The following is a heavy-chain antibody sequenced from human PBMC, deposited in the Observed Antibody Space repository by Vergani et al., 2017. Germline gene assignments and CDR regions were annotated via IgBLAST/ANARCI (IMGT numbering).Heavy chain of an antibody. J-gene: IGHJ4*02. Sequence: QVQVVQSGAEVKKSGASVKVSCKTSGYPFSNYYMHWVRQAPGQGLEWMGIINPSGGHTNYAQQFQGRVTMTRDTSTSTVYMELSSLSSEDTAIYYCARWDYGILTGYRYWGQGTLVTVSA. CDR2: INPSGGHT. CDR3: ARWDYGILTGYRY. V-gene: IGHV1-46*03. CDR1: GYPFSNYY. D-gene: IGHD3-9*01.